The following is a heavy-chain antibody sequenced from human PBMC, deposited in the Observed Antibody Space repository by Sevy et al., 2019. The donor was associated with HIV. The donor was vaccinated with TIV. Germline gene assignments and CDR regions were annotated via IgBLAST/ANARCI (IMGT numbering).Heavy chain of an antibody. CDR2: IFESGST. CDR3: ARHGAYGDYDPNDPPLDY. D-gene: IGHD4-17*01. Sequence: SETLSLTCTVTGGSISSSYWSWIRQPPGKGLEWIGNIFESGSTNYNPSLKSRVTISLDMSKSHYPLNLNSVTAADTAVYYCARHGAYGDYDPNDPPLDYWGRGILVTVSS. J-gene: IGHJ4*01. V-gene: IGHV4-59*08. CDR1: GGSISSSY.